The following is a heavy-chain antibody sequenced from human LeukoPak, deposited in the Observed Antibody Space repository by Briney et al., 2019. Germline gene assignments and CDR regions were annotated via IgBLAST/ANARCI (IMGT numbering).Heavy chain of an antibody. CDR1: GGSFSGYY. Sequence: SETLSLTCAVYGGSFSGYYWSWIRQPPGKGLEWIGEINHSGSTNYNPSLKSRVTISVDTSKNQFSLKLSSVTAADTAVYYCARGNPDCSSTSCYYGVFDYWGQGTLVSVSS. J-gene: IGHJ4*02. CDR3: ARGNPDCSSTSCYYGVFDY. CDR2: INHSGST. V-gene: IGHV4-34*01. D-gene: IGHD2-2*01.